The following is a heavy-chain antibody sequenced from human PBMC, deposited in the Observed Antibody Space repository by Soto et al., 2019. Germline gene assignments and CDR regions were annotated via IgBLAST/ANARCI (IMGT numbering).Heavy chain of an antibody. J-gene: IGHJ4*02. CDR1: GFTFSSYW. CDR2: IKQDGSEK. Sequence: GGSLRLSCAASGFTFSSYWMSWVRQAPGKGLEWVANIKQDGSEKYYVDSVKGRFTISRDNANNSLFLQMSSLRAEDTAVYYCATSRTFDYWGQGTLVTVSS. D-gene: IGHD6-13*01. V-gene: IGHV3-7*01. CDR3: ATSRTFDY.